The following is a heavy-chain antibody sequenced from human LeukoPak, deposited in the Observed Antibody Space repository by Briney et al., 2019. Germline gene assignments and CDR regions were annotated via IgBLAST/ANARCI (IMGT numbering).Heavy chain of an antibody. Sequence: ASVKVSCKASGYTFTSYYMHWVRQAPGQGLEWMGIINPSGGSTSYAQKFQGRVTMTRDASISTAYMELSRLTSDDTAVYYCAKDRGPEWWGSFDYWGQGTLVTVSS. D-gene: IGHD3-16*01. V-gene: IGHV1-46*01. CDR3: AKDRGPEWWGSFDY. CDR1: GYTFTSYY. J-gene: IGHJ4*02. CDR2: INPSGGST.